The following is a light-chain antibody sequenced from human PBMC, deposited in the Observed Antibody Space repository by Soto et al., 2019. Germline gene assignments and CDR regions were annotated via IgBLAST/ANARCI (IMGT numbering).Light chain of an antibody. Sequence: DIQMTQSPSTLSASVGDRVTITCRSSQSISSWLAWYQQKPGKAPKLLIYEAYSLESGVPSRFSGSGSGTEFTLTISSLQPDDFATYYCQQYNSYSLYTFGQGTKLEIK. CDR2: EAY. J-gene: IGKJ2*01. V-gene: IGKV1-5*01. CDR1: QSISSW. CDR3: QQYNSYSLYT.